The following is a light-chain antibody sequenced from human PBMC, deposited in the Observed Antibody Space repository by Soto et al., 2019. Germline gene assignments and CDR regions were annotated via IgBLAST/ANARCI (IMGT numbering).Light chain of an antibody. J-gene: IGKJ4*01. CDR2: GAS. Sequence: EIGLTQSPGTLSLSPGGRATLSCRASQSFSRNYVAWYQQKPGQAPRLLIYGASSRASGIPDRFSGSGSGADFTLSITRLEPEDFALYYCQQYGSTPLTFGGGTKVDIK. V-gene: IGKV3-20*01. CDR3: QQYGSTPLT. CDR1: QSFSRNY.